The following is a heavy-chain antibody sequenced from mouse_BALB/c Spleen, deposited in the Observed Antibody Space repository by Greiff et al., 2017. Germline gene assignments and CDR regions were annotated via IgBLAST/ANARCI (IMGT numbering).Heavy chain of an antibody. CDR2: IYPGDGDT. CDR3: ARGDDTFAY. Sequence: VQLQQSGAELARPGASVKLSCKASGYTFTSYWMQWVKQRPGQGLEWIGAIYPGDGDTRYTQKFKGKATLTADKSSSTAYMQLSSLASEDSAVYYCARGDDTFAYWGQGTLVTVSA. J-gene: IGHJ3*01. D-gene: IGHD2-3*01. V-gene: IGHV1-87*01. CDR1: GYTFTSYW.